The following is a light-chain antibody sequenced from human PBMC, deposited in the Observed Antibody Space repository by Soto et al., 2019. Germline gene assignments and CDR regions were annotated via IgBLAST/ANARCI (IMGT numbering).Light chain of an antibody. CDR2: WAS. V-gene: IGKV4-1*01. CDR3: QQYYSTLLDA. J-gene: IGKJ3*01. CDR1: QSVLYSSNNKNY. Sequence: DIVMTQSPDSLAVSLGERATINCKSSQSVLYSSNNKNYLAWYQKKPGQPPKLLIYWASTRESGVPDRFSGSGSGTDFTLTISSLQAEDVAVYYCQQYYSTLLDAFGPGTKVDIK.